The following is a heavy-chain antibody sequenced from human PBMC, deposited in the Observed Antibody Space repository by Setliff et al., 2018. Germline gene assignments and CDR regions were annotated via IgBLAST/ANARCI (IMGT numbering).Heavy chain of an antibody. V-gene: IGHV1-69*13. CDR2: IMPIFGTI. J-gene: IGHJ6*03. D-gene: IGHD3-22*01. CDR1: GGTFSTYG. CDR3: AREEGYYYDSTDYYYYMDV. Sequence: SVKVSFKASGGTFSTYGITWVRQAPGQGLEWVGGIMPIFGTINYAQKFQGRVTITADESTSTVYMELSSLRSDDTALYYCAREEGYYYDSTDYYYYMDVWGKGTTVTVSS.